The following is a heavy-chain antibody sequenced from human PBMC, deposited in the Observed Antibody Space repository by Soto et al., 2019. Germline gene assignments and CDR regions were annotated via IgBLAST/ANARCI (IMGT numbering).Heavy chain of an antibody. D-gene: IGHD6-13*01. Sequence: SVEVSCKASGGIFSSYAISWVRHAPGQRLEWMGSIIPIFGTAKYPQRFQGRITITADKSTSTVYMELSSLRSDDTATYFCASHRGGAGSSSSRPNYYYNGVDVWGQGTTVTVSS. J-gene: IGHJ6*02. CDR3: ASHRGGAGSSSSRPNYYYNGVDV. CDR2: IIPIFGTA. CDR1: GGIFSSYA. V-gene: IGHV1-69*06.